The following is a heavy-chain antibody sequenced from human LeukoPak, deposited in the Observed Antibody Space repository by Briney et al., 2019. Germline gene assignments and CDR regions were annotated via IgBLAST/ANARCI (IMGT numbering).Heavy chain of an antibody. V-gene: IGHV3-23*01. CDR1: GLTFNIYG. Sequence: GGSLRLSCAASGLTFNIYGMSWVRQAPGKGLEWVSTISGAGISTYYADSVRGRFTISRDNSKNTLYLQMNSLRAEDTAVYYCARDMDYRPIGNYYYGYWGQGTLVTVSS. CDR2: ISGAGIST. D-gene: IGHD1-7*01. CDR3: ARDMDYRPIGNYYYGY. J-gene: IGHJ4*02.